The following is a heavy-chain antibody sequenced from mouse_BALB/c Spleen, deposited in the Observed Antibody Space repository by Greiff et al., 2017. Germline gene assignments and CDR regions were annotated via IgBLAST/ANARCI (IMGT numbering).Heavy chain of an antibody. CDR2: ISYSGST. CDR1: GDSITSGY. J-gene: IGHJ3*01. Sequence: EVKLMESGPSLVKPSQTLSLTCSVTGDSITSGYWNWIRKFPGNKLEYMGYISYSGSTYYNPSLKSRISITRDTSKNQYYLQLNSVTTEDTATYYCASENYGSSYAWFAYWGQGTLVTVSA. CDR3: ASENYGSSYAWFAY. V-gene: IGHV3-8*02. D-gene: IGHD1-1*01.